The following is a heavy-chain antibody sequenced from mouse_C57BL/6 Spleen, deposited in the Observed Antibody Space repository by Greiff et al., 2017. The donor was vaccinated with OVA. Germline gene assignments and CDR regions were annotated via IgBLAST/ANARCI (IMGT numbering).Heavy chain of an antibody. J-gene: IGHJ1*03. CDR2: INPSNGGT. Sequence: QVQLQQPGTELVKPGASVKLSCKASGYTFTSYWMHWVKQRPGQGLEWIGNINPSNGGTNYNEQFKSKATLTVDKSSSTAYMQLSSLTSEDSAVYYCARASSYGGGYFDVWGTGTTVTVSS. V-gene: IGHV1-53*01. CDR3: ARASSYGGGYFDV. D-gene: IGHD1-1*01. CDR1: GYTFTSYW.